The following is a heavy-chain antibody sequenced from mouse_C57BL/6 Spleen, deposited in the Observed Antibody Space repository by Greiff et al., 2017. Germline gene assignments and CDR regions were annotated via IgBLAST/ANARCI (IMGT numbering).Heavy chain of an antibody. CDR3: ARGYGSSYGFAY. V-gene: IGHV1-78*01. J-gene: IGHJ3*01. D-gene: IGHD1-1*01. Sequence: VHLVESDAELVKPGASVKISCKVSGYTFTDYTIHWMKQRPEQGLEWIGYIYPRDGSTKYNEKFKGTATLTADKSSSTAYMQLNSLTSEDAAVYFCARGYGSSYGFAYWGQGTLVTVSA. CDR1: GYTFTDYT. CDR2: IYPRDGST.